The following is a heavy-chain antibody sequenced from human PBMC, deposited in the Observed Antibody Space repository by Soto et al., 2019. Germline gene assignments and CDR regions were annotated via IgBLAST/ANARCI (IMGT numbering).Heavy chain of an antibody. CDR3: ARVKASGVNFDY. CDR2: IYHSGST. CDR1: GGSIGTYY. J-gene: IGHJ4*02. Sequence: PSETLSLTCTVSGGSIGTYYWSWIRQPPGKGLEWIGEIYHSGSTNYNPSLKSRVTISVDKSKNQFSLKLSSVTAADTAVYYCARVKASGVNFDYWGQGTLVTVSS. D-gene: IGHD3-10*01. V-gene: IGHV4-59*12.